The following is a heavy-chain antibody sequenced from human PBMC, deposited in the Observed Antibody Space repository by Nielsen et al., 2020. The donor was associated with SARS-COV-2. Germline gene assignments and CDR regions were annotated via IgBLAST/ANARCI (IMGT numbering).Heavy chain of an antibody. J-gene: IGHJ3*02. D-gene: IGHD5-18*01. Sequence: ASVKVSCKASGYSLTSYGISWVRQATGQGLEWMGWMNPNSRNTDYAQKFQGRVSMTRNTSISTAYMELSSLRSEDTAVYYCARGRMGYSYGFGDAFDIWGQGTMVTVSS. V-gene: IGHV1-8*01. CDR1: GYSLTSYG. CDR3: ARGRMGYSYGFGDAFDI. CDR2: MNPNSRNT.